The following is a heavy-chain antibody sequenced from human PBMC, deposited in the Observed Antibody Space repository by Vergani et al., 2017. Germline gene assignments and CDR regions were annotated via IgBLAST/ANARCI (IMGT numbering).Heavy chain of an antibody. V-gene: IGHV4-59*01. CDR3: ARGPSVVQGHYIYYYSYFMDV. Sequence: QKQLQEPGPRLLKPSETLSLTCTVSGDSMHNYYWNWIRQTPGKGLEWIGYIYLGGTTTYNPSLESRVSLSADTSKNQFSLQLTSVTAADTAVYYCARGPSVVQGHYIYYYSYFMDVWGKGTTVTVSS. J-gene: IGHJ6*03. CDR2: IYLGGTT. D-gene: IGHD2-15*01. CDR1: GDSMHNYY.